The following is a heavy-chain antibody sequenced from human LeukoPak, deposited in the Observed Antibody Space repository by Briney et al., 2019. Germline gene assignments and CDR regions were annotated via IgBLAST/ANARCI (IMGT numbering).Heavy chain of an antibody. CDR2: IIPIFGTA. D-gene: IGHD2-2*02. J-gene: IGHJ4*02. Sequence: VRQAPGXGLEWMGGIIPIFGTANYAQKFQGRVTITTDESTSTAYMELSSLRSEDTAVYYCAGGELGYCSSTSCYSFDYWGQGTLVTVSS. V-gene: IGHV1-69*05. CDR3: AGGELGYCSSTSCYSFDY.